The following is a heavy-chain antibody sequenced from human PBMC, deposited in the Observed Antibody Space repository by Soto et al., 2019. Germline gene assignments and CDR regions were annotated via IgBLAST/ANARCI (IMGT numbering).Heavy chain of an antibody. Sequence: GGSLRLSCAASGFTFSSYAMHWVRQAPGKGLEWVAVISYDGSNKYYADSVKGRFTISRDNSKNTLYLQMNSLRAEDTAVYYCARGEGGASERFLEWPPAGSDYWGQGTLVTVSS. CDR1: GFTFSSYA. CDR2: ISYDGSNK. V-gene: IGHV3-30-3*01. D-gene: IGHD3-3*01. CDR3: ARGEGGASERFLEWPPAGSDY. J-gene: IGHJ4*02.